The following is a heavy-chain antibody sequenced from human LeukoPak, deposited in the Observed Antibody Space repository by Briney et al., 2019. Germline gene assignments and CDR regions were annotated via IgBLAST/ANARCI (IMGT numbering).Heavy chain of an antibody. CDR1: GFTFSSYG. D-gene: IGHD4-17*01. CDR2: ISGIGGNT. V-gene: IGHV3-23*01. CDR3: AKEITVTNAMDY. J-gene: IGHJ4*02. Sequence: GGSLRLSCAASGFTFSSYGMHWVRQAPGKGLGWVSAISGIGGNTYYADSVQGRFTISRDNSKNTLYLQMNSLRAEDTAVYYCAKEITVTNAMDYWGQGTLVSVSS.